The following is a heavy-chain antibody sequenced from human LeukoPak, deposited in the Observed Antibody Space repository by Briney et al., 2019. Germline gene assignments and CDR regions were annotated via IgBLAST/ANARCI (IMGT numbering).Heavy chain of an antibody. Sequence: SETLSLTCTVSGGSISSGSYYWSWIRQPAGKGLEWIGRIYTSGSTNYNPSLKSRVTISVGTSKNQFSLKLSSVTAADTAVYYCARDSSDAPGWYGTGWFDPWGQGTLVTVSS. CDR3: ARDSSDAPGWYGTGWFDP. V-gene: IGHV4-61*02. CDR1: GGSISSGSYY. D-gene: IGHD6-19*01. CDR2: IYTSGST. J-gene: IGHJ5*02.